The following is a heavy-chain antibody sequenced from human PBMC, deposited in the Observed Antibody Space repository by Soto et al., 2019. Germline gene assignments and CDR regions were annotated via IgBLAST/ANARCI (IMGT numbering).Heavy chain of an antibody. CDR1: GYTFTGYY. D-gene: IGHD3-9*01. V-gene: IGHV1-2*02. CDR3: AGGPRFFDWPSRGRLGRDGMAV. J-gene: IGHJ6*04. CDR2: INPNSGGT. Sequence: QVQLVQSGAEVKKPGASVKVSCKASGYTFTGYYMHWVRQAPGQGLEWMGWINPNSGGTNYAQKLQGGVTMTRDTPTSTAYRGLGRLESDETAGYYCAGGPRFFDWPSRGRLGRDGMAVWGKGTTVTVSA.